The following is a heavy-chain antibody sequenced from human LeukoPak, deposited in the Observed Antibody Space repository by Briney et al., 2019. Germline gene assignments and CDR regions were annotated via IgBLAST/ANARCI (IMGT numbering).Heavy chain of an antibody. CDR2: IWYDGSSE. CDR1: RFTFSSNG. V-gene: IGHV3-33*01. D-gene: IGHD3-10*01. CDR3: ARERDGSGSYYFDY. J-gene: IGHJ4*02. Sequence: GRSLRLSCAAARFTFSSNGMHWVRQAQDEGLEWVAVIWYDGSSEYYAGSVKGRFTISRDNAKNTLFLQMNSQRAEDTAVYYCARERDGSGSYYFDYWGQGTLVTVSS.